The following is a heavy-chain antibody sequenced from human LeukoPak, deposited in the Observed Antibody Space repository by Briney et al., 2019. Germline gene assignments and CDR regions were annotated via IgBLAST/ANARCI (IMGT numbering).Heavy chain of an antibody. D-gene: IGHD5-18*01. Sequence: GGSLRLSCAASGFTFSSYGMHWVRQAPGKGLEWVAVIWYDGSNKYYADSVKGRFTISRDNSKNTLYLQMNSLRAEDTAVYYCARSGIQLWSYSDYWGQGTLVTVSS. CDR1: GFTFSSYG. J-gene: IGHJ4*02. CDR2: IWYDGSNK. V-gene: IGHV3-33*01. CDR3: ARSGIQLWSYSDY.